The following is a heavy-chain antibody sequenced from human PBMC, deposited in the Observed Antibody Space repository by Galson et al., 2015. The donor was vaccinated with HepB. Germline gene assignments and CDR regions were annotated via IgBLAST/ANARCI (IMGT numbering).Heavy chain of an antibody. CDR2: IDWDDDK. D-gene: IGHD3-3*01. CDR3: ARMAVFHDGFDV. Sequence: PALVKPTQTLTLTCNLSGFSLRNSGMRVSWIRQPPGKALEWLARIDWDDDKFYSISLKTRLSISKDTAKNQVVLTMTNMDPLDTGTYFCARMAVFHDGFDVWGQGTTVIVS. V-gene: IGHV2-70*04. J-gene: IGHJ3*01. CDR1: GFSLRNSGMR.